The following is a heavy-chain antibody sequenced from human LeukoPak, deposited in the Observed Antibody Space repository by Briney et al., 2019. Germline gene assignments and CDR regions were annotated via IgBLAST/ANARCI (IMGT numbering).Heavy chain of an antibody. D-gene: IGHD1-14*01. Sequence: PSETLSLTCTVSGGSISSGDYYWSWIRQPPGKGLEWIGYIYYSGSTYYNPSLKSRVTISVDTSKNQFSLKLSSVTAADTAVYYCAKGNGGITGYYYGFHVRGQGTSVTVSS. V-gene: IGHV4-30-4*08. J-gene: IGHJ6*02. CDR3: AKGNGGITGYYYGFHV. CDR2: IYYSGST. CDR1: GGSISSGDYY.